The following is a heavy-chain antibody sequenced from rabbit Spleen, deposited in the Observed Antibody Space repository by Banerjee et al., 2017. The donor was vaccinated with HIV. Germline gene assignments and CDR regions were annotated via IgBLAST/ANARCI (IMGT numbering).Heavy chain of an antibody. V-gene: IGHV1S40*01. CDR3: ARDLAGAIGWNFYL. CDR1: GFSFSSGYD. J-gene: IGHJ4*01. D-gene: IGHD4-1*01. CDR2: IYAGSSGST. Sequence: QSLEESGGDLVKPGASLTLTCTASGFSFSSGYDMCWVRQAPGKGLEWIACIYAGSSGSTYSASWVNGRFSISSHNAQNTLYLQLNSLTAADTATYFCARDLAGAIGWNFYLWGPGTLVTVS.